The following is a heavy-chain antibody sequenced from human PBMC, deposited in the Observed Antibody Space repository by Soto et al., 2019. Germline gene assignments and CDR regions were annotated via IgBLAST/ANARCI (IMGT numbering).Heavy chain of an antibody. J-gene: IGHJ3*02. CDR1: GFTFSSHG. CDR2: IWFDGSTK. D-gene: IGHD3-22*01. Sequence: PGGFLRLSCAASGFTFSSHGMHWARQAPGKGLEWVAVIWFDGSTKYYAESVKGRFTISRDNSRNMLYLQMNSLRAEDTAVYFCARAYYYDSGAYQNAFDIWGQGTMVTVSS. CDR3: ARAYYYDSGAYQNAFDI. V-gene: IGHV3-33*01.